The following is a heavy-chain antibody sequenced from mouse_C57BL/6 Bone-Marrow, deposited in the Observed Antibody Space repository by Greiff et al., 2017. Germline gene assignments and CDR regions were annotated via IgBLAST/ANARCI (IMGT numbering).Heavy chain of an antibody. CDR2: PYGDDDK. J-gene: IGHJ2*01. D-gene: IGHD1-1*01. V-gene: IGHV8-12*01. CDR3: ARRAPYIYGSSYFDY. Sequence: QVTLQESGPGLLQPSPSLSLSCSSSGYSLSTSGMGVGWLSPPPGKGLVWLVHPYGDDDKRYKPFLKSRLIISKDTSSNQVFLKITSVDTAYTATYYCARRAPYIYGSSYFDYWGQGTTLTVSS. CDR1: GYSLSTSGMG.